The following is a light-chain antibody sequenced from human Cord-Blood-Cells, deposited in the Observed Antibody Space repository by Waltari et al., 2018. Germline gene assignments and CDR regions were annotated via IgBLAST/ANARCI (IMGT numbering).Light chain of an antibody. CDR1: SSDVGSYNL. J-gene: IGLJ1*01. Sequence: QSALTQPASVSGSPGQSITISCTGTSSDVGSYNLVSWYQQHPGKAPKLLIYEGSKRPSXXSTRFSGSNSGNTASLTISVLQAEDEADYYCCSYAGSSSYVFGTGTKVTVL. CDR2: EGS. CDR3: CSYAGSSSYV. V-gene: IGLV2-23*01.